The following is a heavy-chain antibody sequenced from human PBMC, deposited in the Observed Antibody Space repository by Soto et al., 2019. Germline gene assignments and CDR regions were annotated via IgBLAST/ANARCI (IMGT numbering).Heavy chain of an antibody. Sequence: ASVKVSCKASGYTFTSYGISWVRQAPGQRLEWMGWISAYNGNTNYAQKLQGRVTMTTDTSTSTAYMELRSLRSDDTAVYYCARDIVLVPAATDLSGWFDPWGQGTLVTVSS. CDR3: ARDIVLVPAATDLSGWFDP. V-gene: IGHV1-18*01. D-gene: IGHD2-2*01. CDR1: GYTFTSYG. CDR2: ISAYNGNT. J-gene: IGHJ5*02.